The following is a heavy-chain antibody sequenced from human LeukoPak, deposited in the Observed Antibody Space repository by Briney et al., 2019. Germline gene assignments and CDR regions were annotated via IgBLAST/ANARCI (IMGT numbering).Heavy chain of an antibody. J-gene: IGHJ3*02. Sequence: PSETLSLTCAVYGGSFSGYYWSWIRQPPGKGLEWIGEINHSGSTNYNPSLKSRVTISVDTSKNQFSLKLSSVTAADTAVYYCARGKWLRLRAFDIWGQGTMVTVSS. V-gene: IGHV4-34*01. CDR1: GGSFSGYY. CDR3: ARGKWLRLRAFDI. CDR2: INHSGST. D-gene: IGHD5-12*01.